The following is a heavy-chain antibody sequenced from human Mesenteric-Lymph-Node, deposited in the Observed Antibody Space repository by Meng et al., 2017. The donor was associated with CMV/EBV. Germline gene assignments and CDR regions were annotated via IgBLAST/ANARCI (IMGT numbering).Heavy chain of an antibody. J-gene: IGHJ4*02. Sequence: GESLKISCAASGFTVSSNYMSWVRQAPGKGLEWVSVIYSGGSTYYADSVKGRFTISRDNSKNTLYLQMNSLRAEDTAIYYCAKDRDHQLMSYLDHWGQGTLVTVSS. CDR1: GFTVSSNY. CDR2: IYSGGST. V-gene: IGHV3-53*01. CDR3: AKDRDHQLMSYLDH. D-gene: IGHD2-2*01.